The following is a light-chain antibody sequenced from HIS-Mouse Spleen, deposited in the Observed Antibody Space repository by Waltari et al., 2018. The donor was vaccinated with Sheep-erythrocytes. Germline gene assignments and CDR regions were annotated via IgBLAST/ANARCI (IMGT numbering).Light chain of an antibody. CDR2: DVS. Sequence: QSALTQPRSVSGSPGQSVTISCTGTSSDVRGSYYVPWYQQHPGKAPKLMIYDVSKRPSGVPDRFSGSKSGNTASLTISGLQAEDEADYYCCSYAGSYNHVFATGTKVTVL. CDR3: CSYAGSYNHV. V-gene: IGLV2-11*01. J-gene: IGLJ1*01. CDR1: SSDVRGSYY.